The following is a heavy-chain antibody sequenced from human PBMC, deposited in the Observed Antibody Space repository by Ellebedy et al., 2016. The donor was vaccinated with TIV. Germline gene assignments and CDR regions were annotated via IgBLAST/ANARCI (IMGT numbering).Heavy chain of an antibody. D-gene: IGHD6-13*01. J-gene: IGHJ6*02. V-gene: IGHV1-8*01. CDR3: ARKRELVRDFFNYYYYYGMDV. Sequence: ASVKVSCXASGYTFTSYDINWVRQATGQGLEWMGWMNPNSGNTGYAQKFQGRVTMTRNTSISTAYMELSSLRSEDTAVYYCARKRELVRDFFNYYYYYGMDVWGQGTTVTVSS. CDR1: GYTFTSYD. CDR2: MNPNSGNT.